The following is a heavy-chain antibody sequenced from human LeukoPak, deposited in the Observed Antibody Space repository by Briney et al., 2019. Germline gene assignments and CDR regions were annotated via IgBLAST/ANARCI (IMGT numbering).Heavy chain of an antibody. CDR1: GFTFSNYA. V-gene: IGHV3-23*01. Sequence: PGGSLRLSCAASGFTFSNYAMSWVRQAPGKGLEWVSAINDSGGSTYYADTVKGRFTISRDNSKSTLHLQMNGLRAGDTAIYYCAKKLFQGSGFYFDYWGQGTLVTVSS. D-gene: IGHD2-15*01. J-gene: IGHJ4*02. CDR2: INDSGGST. CDR3: AKKLFQGSGFYFDY.